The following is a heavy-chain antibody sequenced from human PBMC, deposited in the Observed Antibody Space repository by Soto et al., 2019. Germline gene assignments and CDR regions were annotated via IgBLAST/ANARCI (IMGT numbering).Heavy chain of an antibody. Sequence: VQLLESGGGLVQPGGSLRLSCAASGFTFSSYAMSWVRQAPGKGLEWVAVISYDGSNKYYADSVKGRFTISRDNSKNTLYLQMNSLRAEDTAVYYCAKDHRYSSGWDYWGQGTLVTVSS. J-gene: IGHJ4*02. D-gene: IGHD6-19*01. V-gene: IGHV3-30*18. CDR3: AKDHRYSSGWDY. CDR2: ISYDGSNK. CDR1: GFTFSSYA.